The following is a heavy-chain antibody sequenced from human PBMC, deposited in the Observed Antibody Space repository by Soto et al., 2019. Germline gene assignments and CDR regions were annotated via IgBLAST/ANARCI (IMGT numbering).Heavy chain of an antibody. J-gene: IGHJ4*02. CDR2: IYYSGST. Sequence: SETLSLTCTVSGGSISSGGYYWSWIRQHPGKGLEWIGYIYYSGSTYYNPSLKSRVTISVDTSKNQFSLKLSSVTAADTAVYYCARSGTTVTYCDYWGQGTLVTVS. CDR1: GGSISSGGYY. V-gene: IGHV4-31*03. CDR3: ARSGTTVTYCDY. D-gene: IGHD4-17*01.